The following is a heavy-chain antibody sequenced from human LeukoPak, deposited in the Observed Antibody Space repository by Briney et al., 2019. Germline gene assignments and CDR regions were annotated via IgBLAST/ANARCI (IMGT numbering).Heavy chain of an antibody. Sequence: SETLSLTCTVSGGSISSYYWSWIRQPPGKGLEWIGYIYYSGSTNYNPSLKSRVTISVDTSKNQFSLKLSSVTAADTAVHYCASISGSYFFDYWGQGTLVTVSS. CDR2: IYYSGST. CDR1: GGSISSYY. D-gene: IGHD1-26*01. CDR3: ASISGSYFFDY. J-gene: IGHJ4*02. V-gene: IGHV4-59*01.